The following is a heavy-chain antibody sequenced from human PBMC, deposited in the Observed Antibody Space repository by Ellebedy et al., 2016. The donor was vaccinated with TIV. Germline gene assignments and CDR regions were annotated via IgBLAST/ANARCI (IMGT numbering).Heavy chain of an antibody. V-gene: IGHV1-8*01. CDR2: MNPKSGNT. CDR3: ARGRGFLQGLEY. J-gene: IGHJ4*02. Sequence: AASVKVSCKASGYTFTSYDINWVRQATGQGLEWMGWMNPKSGNTGYAQKFQGRVSMTRNTSINTAYMDLSRLRFEDTAVYYCARGRGFLQGLEYWGQGSLVTVPS. D-gene: IGHD3-10*01. CDR1: GYTFTSYD.